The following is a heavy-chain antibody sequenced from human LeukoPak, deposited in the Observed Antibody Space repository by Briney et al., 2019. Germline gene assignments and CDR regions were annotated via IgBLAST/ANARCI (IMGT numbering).Heavy chain of an antibody. J-gene: IGHJ4*02. CDR3: AKAIAYFDY. D-gene: IGHD6-13*01. CDR2: IKQDGSES. CDR1: GFTFSSYW. Sequence: PGGSLRLSCAASGFTFSSYWMSWVRQAPGKGLEWVANIKQDGSESYYVDYVKGRFTFSRDNAKNSLYLQINSLRAEDTAVYYCAKAIAYFDYWGQGTLVTVSS. V-gene: IGHV3-7*03.